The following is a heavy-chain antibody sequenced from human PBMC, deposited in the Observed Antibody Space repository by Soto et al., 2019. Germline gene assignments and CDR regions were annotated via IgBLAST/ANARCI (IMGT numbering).Heavy chain of an antibody. CDR1: GFTFRDYA. CDR3: VRHHRWAFDI. J-gene: IGHJ3*02. V-gene: IGHV3-48*02. Sequence: EVQLVESGGGLAQPGGSLRVSCIDSGFTFRDYAFNWVRQAPGKGLEWVSYISVGGGSIFYADSVKGRFTISRDHARNSVYLQMNTLRHEDTAVYHCVRHHRWAFDIWGQGTVVTVSS. CDR2: ISVGGGSI. D-gene: IGHD2-15*01.